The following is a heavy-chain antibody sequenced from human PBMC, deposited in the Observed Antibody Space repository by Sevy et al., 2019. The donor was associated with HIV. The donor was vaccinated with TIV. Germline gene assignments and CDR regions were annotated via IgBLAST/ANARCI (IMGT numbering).Heavy chain of an antibody. J-gene: IGHJ4*02. V-gene: IGHV3-7*01. CDR3: ARDVVMGSY. Sequence: GGSPRLSCAASGFTFSSYWMSWVRQAPGKGLEWVANIKQDGSEKNYVDSVKGRFTISRDNAKNSLYLQMNSLRADDTAVYYCARDVVMGSYWGQGTLVTVSS. CDR1: GFTFSSYW. CDR2: IKQDGSEK. D-gene: IGHD2-15*01.